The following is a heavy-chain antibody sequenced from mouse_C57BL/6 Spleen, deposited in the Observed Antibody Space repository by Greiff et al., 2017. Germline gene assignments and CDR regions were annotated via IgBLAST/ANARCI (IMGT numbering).Heavy chain of an antibody. CDR3: AKGGNWAYFDY. V-gene: IGHV1-52*01. J-gene: IGHJ2*01. Sequence: VQLQQPGAELVRPGSSVKLSCKASGYTFTSYWMHWVKQRPIQGLEWIGNIDPSDSETHYNQKFKDKATLTVDKSSSTAYMQLSSLTSEDSAVYYCAKGGNWAYFDYWGQGTTLTVSS. D-gene: IGHD4-1*02. CDR2: IDPSDSET. CDR1: GYTFTSYW.